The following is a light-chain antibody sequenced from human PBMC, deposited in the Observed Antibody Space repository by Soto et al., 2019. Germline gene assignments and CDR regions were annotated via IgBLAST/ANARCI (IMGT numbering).Light chain of an antibody. CDR3: QHYNDWTPTWT. CDR2: GAS. CDR1: QSVSSK. J-gene: IGKJ1*01. Sequence: EIVMTQSPATLAVSPGERAILSCRASQSVSSKLAWYQQKPGQAPRVLIYGASTRATGIPARFSGSGSGTEFTLTISSLQTEDFAVYYCQHYNDWTPTWTFGQGTKV. V-gene: IGKV3-15*01.